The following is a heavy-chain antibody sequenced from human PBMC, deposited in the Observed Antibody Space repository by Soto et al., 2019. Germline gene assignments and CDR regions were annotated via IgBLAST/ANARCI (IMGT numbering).Heavy chain of an antibody. D-gene: IGHD4-17*01. J-gene: IGHJ3*02. CDR1: GGSISSYY. CDR3: ARPSRYGDYDGDAFDI. V-gene: IGHV4-59*01. CDR2: IYYSGST. Sequence: PSETLSLTCTVSGGSISSYYWSWIRQPPGKGLEWIGYIYYSGSTNYNPSLKSRVTISVDTSKNQFSLKLSSVTAADTAVYYCARPSRYGDYDGDAFDIWGQGTMVTVS.